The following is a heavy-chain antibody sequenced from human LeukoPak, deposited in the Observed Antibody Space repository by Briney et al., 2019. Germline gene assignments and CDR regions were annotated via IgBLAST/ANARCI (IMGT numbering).Heavy chain of an antibody. CDR3: ATDMVGYCNGEGCYSEAY. Sequence: ASVKVSCKVSGYTLTELSMHWVRQAPGKGLEWVGGFDPEAGETIYAQKFQGRLTMTEETSTDTAYMELNSLRSDDTAVYYCATDMVGYCNGEGCYSEAYWGQGTLVTVSS. J-gene: IGHJ4*02. CDR1: GYTLTELS. V-gene: IGHV1-24*01. CDR2: FDPEAGET. D-gene: IGHD2-15*01.